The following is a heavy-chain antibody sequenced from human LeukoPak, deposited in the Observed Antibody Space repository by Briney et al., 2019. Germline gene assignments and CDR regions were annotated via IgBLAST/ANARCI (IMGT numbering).Heavy chain of an antibody. V-gene: IGHV3-7*01. D-gene: IGHD4-11*01. CDR2: VEQDGDKK. CDR1: GFTFSRYQ. CDR3: ARARAVTDYTLDY. J-gene: IGHJ4*02. Sequence: GGSLRLSCAASGFTFSRYQMTWGRQAPGEGLEWVAKVEQDGDKKYYVDSVEGRFTISRDNAKNSLYLQMNSLRAEDTAVYYCARARAVTDYTLDYWGQGTLVTVSS.